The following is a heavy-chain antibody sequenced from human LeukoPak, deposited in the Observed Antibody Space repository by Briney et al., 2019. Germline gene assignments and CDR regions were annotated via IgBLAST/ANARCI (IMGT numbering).Heavy chain of an antibody. D-gene: IGHD6-13*01. CDR1: GFTFSSYG. CDR3: ARKSTSNEYSSSWYPGALGYFDG. CDR2: IWYDGSNK. J-gene: IGHJ2*01. V-gene: IGHV3-33*01. Sequence: GGSLRLSCAASGFTFSSYGMHWVRQAPGKGLEWVAVIWYDGSNKYYADSVKGRFTISRDNSKNTLYLQMNSLRAEDTAVYYCARKSTSNEYSSSWYPGALGYFDGWGRGTLVTVSS.